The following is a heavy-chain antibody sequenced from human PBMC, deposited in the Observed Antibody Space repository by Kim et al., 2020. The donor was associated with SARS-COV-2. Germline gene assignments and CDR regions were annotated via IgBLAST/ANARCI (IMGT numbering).Heavy chain of an antibody. CDR2: IRGNANSYTT. CDR1: GFTFSGST. Sequence: GGSLRLSCAASGFTFSGSTIHWVRQASGKGLEWVGRIRGNANSYTTEYGASLQGRFIISRDDSKNTAYLQMISLKTEDTAAYYFTRIYCGGDCYPTDWG. J-gene: IGHJ1*01. CDR3: TRIYCGGDCYPTD. V-gene: IGHV3-73*01. D-gene: IGHD2-21*02.